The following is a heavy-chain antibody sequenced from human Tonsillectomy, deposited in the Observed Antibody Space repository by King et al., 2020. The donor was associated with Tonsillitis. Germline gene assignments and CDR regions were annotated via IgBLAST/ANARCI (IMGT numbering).Heavy chain of an antibody. CDR2: IYYSGST. V-gene: IGHV4-39*01. Sequence: LQLQESGPGLVKPSETLSLTGTVSGGSISSSSYYWGWIRQPPGKGLEWIGSIYYSGSTYYNPSLKSRVTVSVDTSKNQFTLKLSSATAADTAVYYCATRVTFTTAAAELYNWFDPWGQGTLVTVSS. D-gene: IGHD6-13*01. CDR3: ATRVTFTTAAAELYNWFDP. J-gene: IGHJ5*02. CDR1: GGSISSSSYY.